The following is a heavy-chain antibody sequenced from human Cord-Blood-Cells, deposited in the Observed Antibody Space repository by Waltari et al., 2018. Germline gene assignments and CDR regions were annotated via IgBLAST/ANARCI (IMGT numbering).Heavy chain of an antibody. D-gene: IGHD2-15*01. Sequence: EVQLLESGGGLVQPGGSLRLSCAASGFTFSSYAMSWVRQAPGKGLEWVSAISGSGGSTYYADAVKGLLTISRDNSKKTLYLQMNSLRAEDTAVYYCAKGVVVVAASDAFDIWGQGTMVTVSS. J-gene: IGHJ3*02. CDR3: AKGVVVVAASDAFDI. CDR2: ISGSGGST. CDR1: GFTFSSYA. V-gene: IGHV3-23*01.